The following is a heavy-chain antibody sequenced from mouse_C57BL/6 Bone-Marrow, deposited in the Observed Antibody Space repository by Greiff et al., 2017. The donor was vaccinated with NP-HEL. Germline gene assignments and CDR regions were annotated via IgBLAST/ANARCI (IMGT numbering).Heavy chain of an antibody. J-gene: IGHJ2*01. V-gene: IGHV5-17*01. CDR1: GFTFSDYG. D-gene: IGHD1-1*01. CDR2: ISSGSSSI. CDR3: ARRSRYYYGFDY. Sequence: EVHLVESGGGLVKPGGSLKLSCAASGFTFSDYGMHWVRQAPEKGLEWVAYISSGSSSIYYADTVKGRFTISRYNAKNTLFLHMTSLRSEYTAMYYCARRSRYYYGFDYWGQGTTLTVSS.